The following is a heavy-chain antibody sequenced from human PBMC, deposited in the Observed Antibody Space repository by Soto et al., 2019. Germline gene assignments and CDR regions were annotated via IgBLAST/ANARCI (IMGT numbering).Heavy chain of an antibody. Sequence: GGFLRLSCAASGFTFSIYAICWVRQAPGKGLECVSAISGSGGSTYYADSVKGRFTISRDNSKNTLYLQMNSLRAEDTAVYYCAKDRWPIMRAHLDYWGQGTLVTVSS. CDR2: ISGSGGST. CDR3: AKDRWPIMRAHLDY. CDR1: GFTFSIYA. V-gene: IGHV3-23*01. J-gene: IGHJ4*02.